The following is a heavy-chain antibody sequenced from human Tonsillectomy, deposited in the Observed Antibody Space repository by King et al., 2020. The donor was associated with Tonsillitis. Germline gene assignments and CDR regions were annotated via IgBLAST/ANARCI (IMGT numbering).Heavy chain of an antibody. D-gene: IGHD6-13*01. V-gene: IGHV3-9*01. CDR3: AKDVSMRQHLVLFDY. J-gene: IGHJ4*02. CDR1: GFIFDDYA. CDR2: ISWNSGTI. Sequence: VQLVESGGGLVQPGRSLRLSCAASGFIFDDYAMHWVRQAPGKGLEWVSGISWNSGTIAYADSVKGRFTISRDNAKNSLYLQMNSLRAEDTALYYCAKDVSMRQHLVLFDYWGQGTLVTVSS.